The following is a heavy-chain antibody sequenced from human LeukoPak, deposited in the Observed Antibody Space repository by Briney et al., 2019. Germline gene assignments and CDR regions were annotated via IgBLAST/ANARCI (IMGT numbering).Heavy chain of an antibody. CDR1: GGSVSSSSYY. CDR3: ASTSVAAAGLNWFDP. Sequence: SETPSLTCTVSGGSVSSSSYYWGWIRQPPGKGLEWIGSIYYSGSTYYNPSLKSRVTISVDTSKNQFSLKLSSVTAADTAVYYCASTSVAAAGLNWFDPWGQGTLVTVSS. D-gene: IGHD6-13*01. CDR2: IYYSGST. V-gene: IGHV4-39*07. J-gene: IGHJ5*02.